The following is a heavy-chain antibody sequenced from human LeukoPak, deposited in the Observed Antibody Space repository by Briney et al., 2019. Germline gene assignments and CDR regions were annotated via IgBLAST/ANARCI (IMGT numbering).Heavy chain of an antibody. J-gene: IGHJ4*02. Sequence: PGGSLRLSCAASGFTFSTYWMYWVRQAPGKGLEWVANIKQDGGHKYYVDSVKGRFTISRDNAKNSLYLQMNSLRVEDTAVYYCVREEGYWGQGTLVTVSS. CDR3: VREEGY. CDR2: IKQDGGHK. CDR1: GFTFSTYW. V-gene: IGHV3-7*01.